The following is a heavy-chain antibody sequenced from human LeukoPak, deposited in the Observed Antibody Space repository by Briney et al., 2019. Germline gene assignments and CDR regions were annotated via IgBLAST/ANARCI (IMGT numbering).Heavy chain of an antibody. CDR1: GFTFSSNS. J-gene: IGHJ4*02. V-gene: IGHV3-48*01. CDR3: ARAIGYCSSTSCYADDY. Sequence: GGSLRLSCAASGFTFSSNSMNWVRQAPGKGLEWVSYISTSSTTIYYADSVKGRFTISRDNSKNTLYLQMNSLRAEDTAVYYCARAIGYCSSTSCYADDYWGQGTLVTVSS. D-gene: IGHD2-2*01. CDR2: ISTSSTTI.